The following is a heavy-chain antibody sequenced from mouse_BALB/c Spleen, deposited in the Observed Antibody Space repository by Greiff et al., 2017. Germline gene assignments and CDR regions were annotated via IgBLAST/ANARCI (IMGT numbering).Heavy chain of an antibody. CDR3: ARYRPRNWYFDV. V-gene: IGHV5-9*03. J-gene: IGHJ1*01. CDR2: ISSGGGNT. CDR1: GFTFSSYT. Sequence: EVHLVESGGGLVKPGGSLKLSCAASGFTFSSYTMSWVRQTPEKRLEWVATISSGGGNTYYPDSVKGRFTISRDNAKNNLYLQMSSLRSEDTALYYCARYRPRNWYFDVWGAGTTVTVSS.